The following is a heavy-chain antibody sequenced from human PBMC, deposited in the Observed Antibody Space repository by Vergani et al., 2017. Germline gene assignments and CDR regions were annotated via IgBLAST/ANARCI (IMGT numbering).Heavy chain of an antibody. D-gene: IGHD3-3*01. CDR2: IYYSGST. J-gene: IGHJ4*02. CDR3: ARRDYDFWSGYYSPPDY. CDR1: GGYISSSSYY. V-gene: IGHV4-39*01. Sequence: QLQLQESGPGLVKPSETLSLTCTVSGGYISSSSYYWGWIRQPPGKGLEWIGSIYYSGSTYYNPSLKSRVTISVDTSKNQFSLKLSSVTAADTAVYYCARRDYDFWSGYYSPPDYWGQGTLVTVSS.